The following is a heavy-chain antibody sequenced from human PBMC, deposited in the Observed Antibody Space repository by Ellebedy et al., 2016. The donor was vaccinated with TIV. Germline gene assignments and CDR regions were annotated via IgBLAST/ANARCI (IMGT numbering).Heavy chain of an antibody. J-gene: IGHJ4*02. D-gene: IGHD4-17*01. CDR2: ISYSGST. CDR3: ARPSGGYGDYLY. Sequence: SETLSLTXTVSGASISSIYYWGWLRQPPGKGLEWIGSISYSGSTFYSPSLKSRVTISRDTSKNQFSLKLNSVTAADTAVYYCARPSGGYGDYLYWGQGTLVTVSS. CDR1: GASISSIYY. V-gene: IGHV4-39*01.